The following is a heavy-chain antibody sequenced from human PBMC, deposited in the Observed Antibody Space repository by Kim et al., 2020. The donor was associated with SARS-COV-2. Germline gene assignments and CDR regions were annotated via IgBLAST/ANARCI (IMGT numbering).Heavy chain of an antibody. Sequence: GGSLRLSCAASGFTFSDYYMSWIRQAPGKGLEWVSYISSSGSTIYYADSVKGRFTISRDNAKNSLYLQMNSLRAEDTAVYYCARDGRDGYRELYYYYGMDVWGQGTTGTVSS. V-gene: IGHV3-11*04. CDR3: ARDGRDGYRELYYYYGMDV. CDR1: GFTFSDYY. J-gene: IGHJ6*02. D-gene: IGHD5-12*01. CDR2: ISSSGSTI.